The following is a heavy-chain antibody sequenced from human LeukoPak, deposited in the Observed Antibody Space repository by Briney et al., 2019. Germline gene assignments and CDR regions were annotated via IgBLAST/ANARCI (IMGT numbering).Heavy chain of an antibody. V-gene: IGHV1-24*01. CDR3: ASYSWYSSGGGIDY. J-gene: IGHJ4*02. Sequence: ASVKVSCKVSGYTLTELSMHWVRQAPGKGLEWMGGFDPEDGETIYAQKFQGRVTMTEDTSTDTAYMEPSSLRSEDTAVYYCASYSWYSSGGGIDYWGQGTLVTVSS. CDR1: GYTLTELS. D-gene: IGHD6-19*01. CDR2: FDPEDGET.